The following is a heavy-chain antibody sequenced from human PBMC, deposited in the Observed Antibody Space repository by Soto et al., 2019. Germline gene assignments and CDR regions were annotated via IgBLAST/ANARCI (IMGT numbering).Heavy chain of an antibody. V-gene: IGHV1-69*13. D-gene: IGHD1-26*01. CDR3: ARGVGYSGSYYGSYYYDMDV. Sequence: SVKVSCKASGGTFSSYAISWVRQAPGQGLEWMGGIIPIFGTANYAQKFQGRVTITADESTSTAYMELSGLRSEDTAVYYCARGVGYSGSYYGSYYYDMDVWGQGTTVTVSS. CDR2: IIPIFGTA. CDR1: GGTFSSYA. J-gene: IGHJ6*02.